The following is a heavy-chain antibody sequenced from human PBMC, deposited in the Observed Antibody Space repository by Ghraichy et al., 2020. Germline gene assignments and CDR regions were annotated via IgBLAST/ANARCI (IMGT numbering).Heavy chain of an antibody. CDR2: ISGSGGST. J-gene: IGHJ4*02. CDR3: AKAPVYDFWSGYYEAPTRYYFDY. V-gene: IGHV3-23*01. D-gene: IGHD3-3*01. Sequence: GGSLRLSCAASGFTFSSYAMSWVRQAPGKGLEWVSAISGSGGSTYYADSVKSRFTISRDNSKNRLYLQMNSLRAEDTAVYYCAKAPVYDFWSGYYEAPTRYYFDYWGQGTLVTVSS. CDR1: GFTFSSYA.